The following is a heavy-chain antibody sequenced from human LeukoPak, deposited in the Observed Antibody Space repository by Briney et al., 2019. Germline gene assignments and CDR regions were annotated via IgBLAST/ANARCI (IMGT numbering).Heavy chain of an antibody. J-gene: IGHJ6*03. V-gene: IGHV1-46*01. CDR1: GYTFTNYY. D-gene: IGHD6-19*01. CDR3: ATESYSSGSYYYYYYYMDV. CDR2: INPNASVT. Sequence: ASVKVSCKASGYTFTNYYIHWVRQAPGQGLQWVGIINPNASVTTYDQKFQGRVTMTEDTSTDTAYMELSSLRSEDTAVYYCATESYSSGSYYYYYYYMDVWGKGTTVTVSS.